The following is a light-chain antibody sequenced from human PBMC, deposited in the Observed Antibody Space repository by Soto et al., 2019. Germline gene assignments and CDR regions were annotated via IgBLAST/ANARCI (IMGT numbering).Light chain of an antibody. CDR3: QSYDSSLIGVV. V-gene: IGLV1-40*01. J-gene: IGLJ2*01. CDR1: SANIGAGYA. CDR2: GNN. Sequence: QSVLTQPPSVSGAPGQRVTISCTGSSANIGAGYAVHWYQQLPGTAPKLLIYGNNNRPSGVPDRFSGSKSGTSAFLVITGLQAEDEADYYCQSYDSSLIGVVFGGGTKLTVL.